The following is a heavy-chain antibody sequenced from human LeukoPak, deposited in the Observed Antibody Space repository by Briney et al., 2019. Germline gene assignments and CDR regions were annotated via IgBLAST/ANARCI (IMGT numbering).Heavy chain of an antibody. D-gene: IGHD3-10*01. CDR3: ARDQDTMVRGASYYYGYYYYMDV. CDR1: GGSISSYY. Sequence: SETLSLTCTVSGGSISSYYWSWIRQLAGKGLEWIGRIYTSGSTNYNPSLKSRVTMSVDTSKNQFSLKLSSVTAADTAVYYCARDQDTMVRGASYYYGYYYYMDVWGKGTTVTISS. J-gene: IGHJ6*03. CDR2: IYTSGST. V-gene: IGHV4-4*07.